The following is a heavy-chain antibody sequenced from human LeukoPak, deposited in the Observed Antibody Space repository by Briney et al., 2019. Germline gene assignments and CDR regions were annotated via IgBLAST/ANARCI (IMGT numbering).Heavy chain of an antibody. J-gene: IGHJ4*02. CDR1: GYSW. CDR3: VSFYETY. D-gene: IGHD2/OR15-2a*01. CDR2: INSDGSWT. V-gene: IGHV3-74*01. Sequence: GGSLRRSCAASGYSWMHWVRQAPGKGLVWVSHINSDGSWTSYADSVKGRFTISKDNAKNTVYLQMNSLRAEDTAVYYCVSFYETYWGRGTLVTVSS.